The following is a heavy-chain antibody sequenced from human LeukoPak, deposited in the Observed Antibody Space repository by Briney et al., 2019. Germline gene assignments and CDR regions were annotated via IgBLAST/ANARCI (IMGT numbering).Heavy chain of an antibody. D-gene: IGHD3-22*01. CDR3: AKSWSRSTVIVVVTQGFDY. V-gene: IGHV3-23*01. CDR1: GFTFSSYA. Sequence: GGSLRLSCAASGFTFSSYAMSWVRQAPGKGXXXXXXXXXSGGSTYYADSVKGRFTISRDNSKNTLYLQMNSLRAEDTAVYYCAKSWSRSTVIVVVTQGFDYWGQGTLVTVSS. CDR2: XXXSGGST. J-gene: IGHJ4*02.